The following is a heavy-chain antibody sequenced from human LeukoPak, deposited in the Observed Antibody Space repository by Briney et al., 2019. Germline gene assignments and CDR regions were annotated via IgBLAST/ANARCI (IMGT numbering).Heavy chain of an antibody. D-gene: IGHD7-27*01. CDR2: INPNSGGT. J-gene: IGHJ4*02. CDR1: GYTFTDYY. V-gene: IGHV1-2*02. CDR3: ARGPNWGTDY. Sequence: ASVKVSCKASGYTFTDYYIHWVRQAPGQGFEWMGWINPNSGGTNYAQKSQGRVTMTRDTSISTVYMELSRLRSDDTAVYYCARGPNWGTDYWGQGTLVTVSS.